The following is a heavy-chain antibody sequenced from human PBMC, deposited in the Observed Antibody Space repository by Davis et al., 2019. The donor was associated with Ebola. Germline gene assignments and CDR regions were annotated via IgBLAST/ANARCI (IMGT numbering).Heavy chain of an antibody. CDR1: GFTFSSYS. CDR2: LNGDGNQI. D-gene: IGHD1-1*01. V-gene: IGHV3-74*01. CDR3: VREGYWNLDY. Sequence: PGGSLRLSCAASGFTFSSYSMHWVRQAPGKGLVWVSRLNGDGNQIHYADSVKGRFTISRDNAKDTVYLQMNGLRADDTAVYFCVREGYWNLDYWGQGTLVTVSS. J-gene: IGHJ4*02.